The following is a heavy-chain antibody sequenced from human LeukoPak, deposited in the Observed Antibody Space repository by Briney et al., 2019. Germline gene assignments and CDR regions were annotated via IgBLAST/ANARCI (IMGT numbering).Heavy chain of an antibody. CDR3: ARDIMGRPDTAVAALGS. CDR1: GFTFSSYS. D-gene: IGHD6-19*01. V-gene: IGHV3-21*01. CDR2: ISSSSSYI. J-gene: IGHJ5*02. Sequence: GGSLRLSCAASGFTFSSYSMNWVRQAPGKGLEWVSSISSSSSYIYYADSVKGRFTISRDNSKNMLYLQLNSLRVEDTVVYYCARDIMGRPDTAVAALGSWGQGTLVIVSA.